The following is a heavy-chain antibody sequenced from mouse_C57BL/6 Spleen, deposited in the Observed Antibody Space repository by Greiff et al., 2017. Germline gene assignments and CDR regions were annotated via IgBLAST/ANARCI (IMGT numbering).Heavy chain of an antibody. CDR2: INPSNGGT. CDR3: ARRGSTVVATNAMDY. D-gene: IGHD1-1*01. J-gene: IGHJ4*01. Sequence: VQLQQPGTELVKPGASVKLSCKASGYTFTSYWMHWVKQRPGQGLAWIGNINPSNGGTNYNEKFKSKATLTVDKSSSTAYMQLSSLTSEDSAVYYCARRGSTVVATNAMDYWGQGTSVTVSS. CDR1: GYTFTSYW. V-gene: IGHV1-53*01.